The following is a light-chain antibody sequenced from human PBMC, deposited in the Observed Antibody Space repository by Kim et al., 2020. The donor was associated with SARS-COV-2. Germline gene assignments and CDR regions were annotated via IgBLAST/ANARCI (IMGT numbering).Light chain of an antibody. CDR1: PGVSSY. V-gene: IGKV3-11*01. Sequence: LSAGGRATLAGRASPGVSSYLACYQQKPGQAPRLLIYDASSRASGLPARFSGSGSGTDFILTISSLEPEDFAVYYCQQHYSWPLTFGGGTKVDIK. CDR2: DAS. CDR3: QQHYSWPLT. J-gene: IGKJ4*01.